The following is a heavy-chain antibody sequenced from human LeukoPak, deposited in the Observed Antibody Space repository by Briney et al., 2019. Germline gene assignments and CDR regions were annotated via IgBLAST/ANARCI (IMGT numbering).Heavy chain of an antibody. V-gene: IGHV3-23*01. CDR2: ISGSGGST. CDR1: GFTFSSYA. J-gene: IGHJ4*02. Sequence: PGGSLRLSCAASGFTFSSYAMSWVRQAPGKGLEWVSTISGSGGSTYYADSVKGRFTISRDNSKNTLYLQMNSLRAEDTAVYYCAKDLEIAAAGPYFDYWGQGTLVTVSS. D-gene: IGHD6-13*01. CDR3: AKDLEIAAAGPYFDY.